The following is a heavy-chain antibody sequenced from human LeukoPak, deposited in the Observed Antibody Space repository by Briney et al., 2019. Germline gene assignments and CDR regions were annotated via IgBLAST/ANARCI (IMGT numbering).Heavy chain of an antibody. V-gene: IGHV3-21*01. CDR2: ISSSSSYI. Sequence: PGGSLRLSCAASGFTFSSYSMNWVRQAPGKGLEWVSSISSSSSYIYYADSVKGRFTISRDNAKNSLYLQMNSLRAEDTAVYYCARDALDDSSGYYYYYYGMDVWGQGTTVTVSS. J-gene: IGHJ6*02. D-gene: IGHD3-22*01. CDR3: ARDALDDSSGYYYYYYGMDV. CDR1: GFTFSSYS.